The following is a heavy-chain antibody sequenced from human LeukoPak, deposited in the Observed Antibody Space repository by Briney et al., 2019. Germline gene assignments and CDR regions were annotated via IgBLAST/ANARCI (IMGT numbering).Heavy chain of an antibody. Sequence: PGGSLTLSCAASGFTFSSYAMSWLRQAPGKGLEWVSAISGSGGSTYYADSVKGRFTISRDNSKNTLYLQMNSLRADDTAVYYCAKDGYCSGGSCYYEANWFDPWGQGTLVTVSS. J-gene: IGHJ5*02. CDR1: GFTFSSYA. V-gene: IGHV3-23*01. D-gene: IGHD2-15*01. CDR2: ISGSGGST. CDR3: AKDGYCSGGSCYYEANWFDP.